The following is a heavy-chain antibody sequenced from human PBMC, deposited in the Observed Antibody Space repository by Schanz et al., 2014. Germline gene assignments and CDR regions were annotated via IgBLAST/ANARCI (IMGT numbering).Heavy chain of an antibody. CDR2: ISPSSSYI. V-gene: IGHV3-21*04. Sequence: EVLLLESGGRVERPGGSLRLSCAASGFIFDDYGMSWVRQVPGKGLEWVSSISPSSSYIYYADSVKGRFTISRDNAKNSLYLQMNSLRAEDTAVYYCAKAGSGWSTAGYYYWGQGTLXAVSS. D-gene: IGHD6-19*01. CDR1: GFIFDDYG. CDR3: AKAGSGWSTAGYYY. J-gene: IGHJ4*02.